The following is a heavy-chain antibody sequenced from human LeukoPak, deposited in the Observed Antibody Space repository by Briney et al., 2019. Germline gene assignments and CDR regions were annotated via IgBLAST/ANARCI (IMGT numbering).Heavy chain of an antibody. J-gene: IGHJ5*02. D-gene: IGHD3-10*01. Sequence: SETLSLTCAVYGGSFSGYYWSWIRQPPGKGLEWIGEINHSGSTNYNPTLKSRVTISVDTSKNQFSLKLSSVTAADMAVYYCVTMVRGGAVVWFDPWGQGTLVTVSS. CDR2: INHSGST. V-gene: IGHV4-34*01. CDR3: VTMVRGGAVVWFDP. CDR1: GGSFSGYY.